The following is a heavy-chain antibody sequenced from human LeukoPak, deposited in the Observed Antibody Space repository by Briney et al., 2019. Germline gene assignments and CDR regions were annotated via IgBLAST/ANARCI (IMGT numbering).Heavy chain of an antibody. Sequence: SQTLSLTCTVSGHSISSGDNYWSWIRQPAGKGLEWIGRIYTSGSTNYNPSLKSRVTISVDTSKNQFSLKLSSVTAADTAVYYCAREPFSPRRRVGARGPFDYWGQGTLVTVSS. CDR2: IYTSGST. V-gene: IGHV4-61*02. D-gene: IGHD1-26*01. J-gene: IGHJ4*02. CDR3: AREPFSPRRRVGARGPFDY. CDR1: GHSISSGDNY.